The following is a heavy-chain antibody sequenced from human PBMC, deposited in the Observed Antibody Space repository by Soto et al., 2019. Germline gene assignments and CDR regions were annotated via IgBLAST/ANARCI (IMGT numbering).Heavy chain of an antibody. V-gene: IGHV1-18*01. D-gene: IGHD3-22*01. CDR2: ISAYNGNT. CDR3: ARLYYDSSGYYAWYFDY. J-gene: IGHJ4*02. Sequence: QVLLVQSGAEVKKPGASVKVSCKSSGYTFTSYGITWVRQAPGQGREWMGWISAYNGNTNYAQKLQGRVTMTTDTSTSTAYMELRILRSDDTAVYYCARLYYDSSGYYAWYFDYWGQGTLVTVSS. CDR1: GYTFTSYG.